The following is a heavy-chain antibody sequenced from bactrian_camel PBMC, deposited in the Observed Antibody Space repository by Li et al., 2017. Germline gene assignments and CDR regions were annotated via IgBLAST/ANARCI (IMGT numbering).Heavy chain of an antibody. CDR1: GFTSNRCG. V-gene: IGHV3S1*01. D-gene: IGHD7*01. CDR2: ISTDGATT. J-gene: IGHJ4*01. Sequence: HVQLVESGGGLVQPGGSLRLSCTVPGFTSNRCGMDWYRQAPGKGRDFVASISTDGATTAYANSVKGRFTISKDAALDTVYLQMNNLKSEDTGVYRCFPQNWCKRFQGQGTQVTVS.